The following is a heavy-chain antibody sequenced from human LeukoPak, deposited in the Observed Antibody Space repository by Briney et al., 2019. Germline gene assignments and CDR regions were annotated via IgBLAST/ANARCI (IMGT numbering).Heavy chain of an antibody. Sequence: PSETLSLTCTVSGGSISSYYWSWLRQPPGQGLKWRGYIYYSGSTNYNPSLKSRVTISADTSKNQFSLKLSSVPAADTAVYYCARGPYSSSWSCAFDIWGQGTMVTVSS. J-gene: IGHJ3*02. CDR3: ARGPYSSSWSCAFDI. CDR2: IYYSGST. D-gene: IGHD6-13*01. V-gene: IGHV4-59*01. CDR1: GGSISSYY.